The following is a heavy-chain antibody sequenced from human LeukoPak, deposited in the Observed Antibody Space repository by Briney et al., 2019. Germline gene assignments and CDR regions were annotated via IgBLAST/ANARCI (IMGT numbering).Heavy chain of an antibody. J-gene: IGHJ5*02. CDR3: ARVPYSSSSPTYNWFDP. Sequence: GGSLRLSCAASGFTFSSYSMNWVRQAPGKGLEWVSYISSSSSTIYYADSVKGRFTISRDNAKNSLYPQMNSLRAEDTAVYYCARVPYSSSSPTYNWFDPWGQGTLVTVSS. V-gene: IGHV3-48*01. D-gene: IGHD6-13*01. CDR1: GFTFSSYS. CDR2: ISSSSSTI.